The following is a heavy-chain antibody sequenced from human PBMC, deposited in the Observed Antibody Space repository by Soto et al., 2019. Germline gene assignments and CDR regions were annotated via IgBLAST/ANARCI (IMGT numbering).Heavy chain of an antibody. CDR3: AKVLVPAAMLPYYYYGMDV. CDR1: GFTFSSCA. J-gene: IGHJ6*02. CDR2: ISGNGGST. D-gene: IGHD2-2*01. V-gene: IGHV3-23*01. Sequence: GGSLRLSCAASGFTFSSCAMGWVRQAPGKGLEWVSGISGNGGSTYYADSVKGRFTISRDNSKNTLYLQMNSLRAEDTAVYYCAKVLVPAAMLPYYYYGMDVWGQGTTVTVSS.